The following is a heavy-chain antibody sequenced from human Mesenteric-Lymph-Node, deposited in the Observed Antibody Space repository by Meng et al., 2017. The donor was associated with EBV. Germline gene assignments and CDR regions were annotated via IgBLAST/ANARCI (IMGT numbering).Heavy chain of an antibody. J-gene: IGHJ5*02. CDR2: INTNTGKP. Sequence: QVHVVQSGSELKKPGASAKVSCKASGYIFTSDAINWVRQTPGHGLEWMGWINTNTGKPMYAQGFTGRFVFSLDNPINTAYLQINSLQTDDTAVYYCARGSNWFDRWGQGTLVTVSS. CDR1: GYIFTSDA. V-gene: IGHV7-4-1*02. CDR3: ARGSNWFDR.